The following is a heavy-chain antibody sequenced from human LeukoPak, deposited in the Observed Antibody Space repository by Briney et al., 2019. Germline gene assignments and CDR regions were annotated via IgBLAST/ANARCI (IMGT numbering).Heavy chain of an antibody. Sequence: GGSLRLSCAVSGFTLGSYWMHWVRQAPGQGLAWVSRVNTDGSSTAYAESVKGRFTISKDNAKNTLYLQMNGLRAEDTAVYYCARELGVGVIGDAFDIWGQGTVVTVSS. D-gene: IGHD3-22*01. CDR2: VNTDGSST. V-gene: IGHV3-74*01. J-gene: IGHJ3*02. CDR3: ARELGVGVIGDAFDI. CDR1: GFTLGSYW.